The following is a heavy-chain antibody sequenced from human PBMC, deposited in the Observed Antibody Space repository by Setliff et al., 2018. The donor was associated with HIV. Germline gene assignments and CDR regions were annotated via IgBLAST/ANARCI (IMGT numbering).Heavy chain of an antibody. V-gene: IGHV4-39*01. Sequence: SQTLSLTCAVYNVAISSNSYYWGWIRQPPGKGLEWIGSISQSGTTYYSPSLKNRVTISVDTSRNRFSLKLGSVSASDTANYYCARQPLYFGEPYYFDYWGLGTLVTVSS. CDR1: NVAISSNSYY. CDR3: ARQPLYFGEPYYFDY. CDR2: ISQSGTT. D-gene: IGHD3-10*01. J-gene: IGHJ4*02.